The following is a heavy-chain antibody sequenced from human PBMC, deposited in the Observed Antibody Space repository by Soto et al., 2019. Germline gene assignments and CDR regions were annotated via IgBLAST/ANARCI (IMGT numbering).Heavy chain of an antibody. D-gene: IGHD6-19*01. CDR2: IYWNDDK. Sequence: SGPTLVNPTQTLTLTCTFSGFSLSTSGVGVGWIRQPPGKALEWLALIYWNDDKRYSPSLKSRLTITKDTSKNQVVLTMTNMDPVDTATYYCAHRHSSGWYHGFFDYWGQGTLVTVSS. CDR1: GFSLSTSGVG. J-gene: IGHJ4*02. CDR3: AHRHSSGWYHGFFDY. V-gene: IGHV2-5*01.